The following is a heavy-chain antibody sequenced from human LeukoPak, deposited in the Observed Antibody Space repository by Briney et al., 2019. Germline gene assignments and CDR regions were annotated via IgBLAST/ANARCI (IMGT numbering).Heavy chain of an antibody. J-gene: IGHJ4*02. CDR3: ARGAAGTGAADY. Sequence: SETLSLTCTVSNYYVSSGFHWGWIRQPPGKGLEWIGYTHYSGSTKYNPSLKSRLTISVDSSKNQFSLRLSSVTAADTAVYFCARGAAGTGAADYWGQGTLVTVSS. CDR2: THYSGST. CDR1: NYYVSSGFH. D-gene: IGHD6-13*01. V-gene: IGHV4-61*01.